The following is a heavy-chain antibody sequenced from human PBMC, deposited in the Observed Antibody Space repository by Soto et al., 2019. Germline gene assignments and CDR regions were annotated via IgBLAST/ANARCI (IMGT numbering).Heavy chain of an antibody. D-gene: IGHD1-26*01. V-gene: IGHV3-23*01. Sequence: GGSLRLSCVASGFAFSTHAMSWVRQAPGKGLEWVSTFSGSGGNIYYAESVKGRLTISRDDSKNTLCLQMDSLRVEDTAVYYCAKDPPWTVGPLAMDVWGQGTTVTVSS. CDR2: FSGSGGNI. CDR3: AKDPPWTVGPLAMDV. CDR1: GFAFSTHA. J-gene: IGHJ6*02.